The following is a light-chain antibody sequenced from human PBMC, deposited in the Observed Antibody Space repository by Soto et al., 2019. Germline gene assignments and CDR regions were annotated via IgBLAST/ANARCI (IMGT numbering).Light chain of an antibody. CDR1: QGISID. CDR3: QKYDLPIT. V-gene: IGKV1-33*01. CDR2: AAS. J-gene: IGKJ5*01. Sequence: DIQMTQSPSSLSASVGDRVTITRRSSQGISIDLNWYKPKPGNALQILISAASNLETGVPSRFSGSGSGTDFTFTISSLQPEDIATYYCQKYDLPITFGQGTRLEI.